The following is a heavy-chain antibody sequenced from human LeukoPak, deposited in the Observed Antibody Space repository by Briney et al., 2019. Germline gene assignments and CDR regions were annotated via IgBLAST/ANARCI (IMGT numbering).Heavy chain of an antibody. J-gene: IGHJ4*02. CDR2: INHSGST. CDR1: GGSFSGYY. CDR3: ARRGTYYDFWSGYPTYFDY. V-gene: IGHV4-34*01. Sequence: PSETLSLTCAVYGGSFSGYYWSGIRPPPGKGLEWIGEINHSGSTNYNPSLKSRVTISVDTSKNQFSLKLSSVTAADTAVYYCARRGTYYDFWSGYPTYFDYWGQGTLVTVSS. D-gene: IGHD3-3*01.